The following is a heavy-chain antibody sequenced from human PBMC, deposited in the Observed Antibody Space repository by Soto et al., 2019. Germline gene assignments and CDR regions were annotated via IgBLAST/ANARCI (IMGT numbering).Heavy chain of an antibody. J-gene: IGHJ4*02. CDR1: VVSISTNNW. CDR3: ARGFDYRWVY. CDR2: IHHSGRT. Sequence: PSETLSLTCAVSVVSISTNNWWRWVRQPPGKGLEWIGEIHHSGRTNYIQSLKSRVTMSLDKSNNQLSLKLSSVTAADTAVYYCARGFDYRWVYWGQGTPVTVSS. V-gene: IGHV4-4*02. D-gene: IGHD3-16*01.